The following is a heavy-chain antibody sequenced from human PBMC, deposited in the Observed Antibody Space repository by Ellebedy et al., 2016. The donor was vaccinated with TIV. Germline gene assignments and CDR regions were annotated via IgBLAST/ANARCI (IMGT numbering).Heavy chain of an antibody. Sequence: SETLSLTXAVYGGSFSGYYWNWIRQPPGKGPEWIGEINHSGSTNYNPSLKSRVTISVDTSKNQFSLKLNSVTAADTAIYYCAKETDYDSTAYHFWGRGILVTVSS. CDR1: GGSFSGYY. V-gene: IGHV4-34*01. D-gene: IGHD3-22*01. CDR3: AKETDYDSTAYHF. CDR2: INHSGST. J-gene: IGHJ4*02.